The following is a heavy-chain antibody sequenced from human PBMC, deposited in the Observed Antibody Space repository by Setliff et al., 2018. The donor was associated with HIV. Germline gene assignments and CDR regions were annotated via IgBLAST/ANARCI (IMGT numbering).Heavy chain of an antibody. D-gene: IGHD3-3*01. CDR3: TRRIKFGSGYYTDHAFDL. CDR1: GGSINRGNYY. Sequence: SETLSLTCSVSGGSINRGNYYWTWIRQSAGKGLEWIGHIHITGNTDYNPSLKSRVTISLDPARNQFSLELTSVTATDTATYFRTRRIKFGSGYYTDHAFDLWGPGTLVTVSS. J-gene: IGHJ3*01. CDR2: IHITGNT. V-gene: IGHV4-61*09.